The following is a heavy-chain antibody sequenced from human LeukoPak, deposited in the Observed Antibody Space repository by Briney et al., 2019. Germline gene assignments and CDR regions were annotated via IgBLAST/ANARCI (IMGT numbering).Heavy chain of an antibody. J-gene: IGHJ4*02. CDR1: GFTFSGSA. CDR3: TSYCSGCSCQGFDY. Sequence: GGSLRLSCAASGFTFSGSAMHWVRQASGKGLEWVGRIRSKANSYATAYAASVKGRFTISRGDSKNTAYLQMNSLKTEDTAVYYCTSYCSGCSCQGFDYWGQGTLVTVSS. CDR2: IRSKANSYAT. V-gene: IGHV3-73*01. D-gene: IGHD2-15*01.